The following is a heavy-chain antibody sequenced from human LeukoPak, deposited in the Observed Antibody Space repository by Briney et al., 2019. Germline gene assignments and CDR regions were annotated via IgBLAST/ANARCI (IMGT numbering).Heavy chain of an antibody. CDR3: ASLALDGPSGVRDFDY. V-gene: IGHV4-59*01. Sequence: SETLSLTCTVSGGSISSYYWSWIRQPPGKGLEWIGYIYYSGSTNYNPSLKSRVTISVDTSKNQFSLKLSSVTAADTAVYYCASLALDGPSGVRDFDYWGQGTLVTVSS. J-gene: IGHJ4*02. CDR2: IYYSGST. D-gene: IGHD3-3*01. CDR1: GGSISSYY.